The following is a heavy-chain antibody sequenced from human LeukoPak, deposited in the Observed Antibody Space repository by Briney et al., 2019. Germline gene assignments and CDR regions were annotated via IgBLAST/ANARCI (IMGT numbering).Heavy chain of an antibody. V-gene: IGHV3-64D*09. Sequence: GGSLRLSCLASGFTFRNYGMHWVRQAPGKGLEYVSTISSYGGSTYYADLVKGRFTISRGNSKNTLYLQMSSLRAEDTAVYYCVKDLYSYSFDYWGQGTLVTVSS. CDR1: GFTFRNYG. CDR2: ISSYGGST. D-gene: IGHD2-8*01. CDR3: VKDLYSYSFDY. J-gene: IGHJ4*02.